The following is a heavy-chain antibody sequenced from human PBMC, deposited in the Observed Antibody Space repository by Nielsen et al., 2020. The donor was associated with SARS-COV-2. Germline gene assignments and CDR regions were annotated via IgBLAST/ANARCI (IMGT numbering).Heavy chain of an antibody. CDR2: ISWNSGSI. Sequence: GGSLRLSCAASGFTFDDYAMHWVRQAPGKGLEWVSGISWNSGSIGYADSVKGRFTISRDNAKNSLYLQMNSLRAEDTAVYYCAKAAVTMIVVGWFDPWGQGTLVTVSS. CDR3: AKAAVTMIVVGWFDP. CDR1: GFTFDDYA. J-gene: IGHJ5*02. D-gene: IGHD3-22*01. V-gene: IGHV3-9*01.